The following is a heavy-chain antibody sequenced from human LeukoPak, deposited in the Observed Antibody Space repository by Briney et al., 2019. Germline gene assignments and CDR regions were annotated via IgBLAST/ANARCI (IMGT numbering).Heavy chain of an antibody. CDR3: ARVAYYGSGRGTFDY. Sequence: ASVKVSCKASGYTFTRYYMHWVRQAPGQRLECMGCINAGNGNTKYSQEFQGRVTITRDTSASTAYMELSSLRSEDMAVYYCARVAYYGSGRGTFDYWGQGTLVTVSS. CDR1: GYTFTRYY. J-gene: IGHJ4*02. D-gene: IGHD3-10*01. V-gene: IGHV1-3*03. CDR2: INAGNGNT.